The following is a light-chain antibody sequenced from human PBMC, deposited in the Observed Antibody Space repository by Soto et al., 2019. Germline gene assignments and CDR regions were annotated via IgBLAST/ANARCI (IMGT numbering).Light chain of an antibody. CDR2: LNSDGSH. CDR3: QTWGTGIVV. CDR1: SGHSNYA. J-gene: IGLJ2*01. V-gene: IGLV4-69*01. Sequence: QPVLTQSPSASASLGASVKLTCTLSSGHSNYAIAWHQQQPKKGPRYLMKLNSDGSHSKGDGIPDRFSGSSSGAERYLTISSLQSEDEADYYCQTWGTGIVVFGGGTKLTVL.